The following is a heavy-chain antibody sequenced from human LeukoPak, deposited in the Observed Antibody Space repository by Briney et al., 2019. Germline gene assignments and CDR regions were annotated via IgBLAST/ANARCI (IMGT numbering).Heavy chain of an antibody. V-gene: IGHV3-30*02. J-gene: IGHJ4*02. Sequence: GGSLRLSCAASGFTFSSYGMHWVRQAPGKGLEWVAFIRYDGSNKYYADSVKGRFTISRDNSKNTLYLQMNSLRTEDTAVYYCTRYCASGSYQLDYGGQGTLVTVSS. D-gene: IGHD3-10*01. CDR1: GFTFSSYG. CDR2: IRYDGSNK. CDR3: TRYCASGSYQLDY.